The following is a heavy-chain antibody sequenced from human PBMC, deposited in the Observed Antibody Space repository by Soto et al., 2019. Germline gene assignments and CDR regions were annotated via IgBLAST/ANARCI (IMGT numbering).Heavy chain of an antibody. V-gene: IGHV3-15*01. J-gene: IGHJ4*02. CDR2: IKSKTDGGTT. CDR1: GFTFSNAW. CDR3: TTDVDIVATIDPYNLDY. Sequence: GGSLRFSCAASGFTFSNAWMSWVRQAPGKGLEWVGRIKSKTDGGTTDYAAPVKGRFTISRDDSKNTLYLQMNSLKTEDTAVYYCTTDVDIVATIDPYNLDYWGQGTLVTVST. D-gene: IGHD5-12*01.